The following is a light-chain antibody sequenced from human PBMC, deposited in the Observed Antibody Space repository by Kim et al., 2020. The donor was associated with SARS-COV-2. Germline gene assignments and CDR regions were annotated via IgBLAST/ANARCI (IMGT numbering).Light chain of an antibody. CDR2: QDN. CDR3: QAWDSSTHNYV. J-gene: IGLJ1*01. CDR1: KLGDKY. V-gene: IGLV3-1*01. Sequence: SYELTQPPSVSVSPGQTASITCSGYKLGDKYVSWYQQKPGQSPVVVNYQDNQRPSGIPERFSGSNSGNTATLTISGTQAMDEADYYCQAWDSSTHNYV.